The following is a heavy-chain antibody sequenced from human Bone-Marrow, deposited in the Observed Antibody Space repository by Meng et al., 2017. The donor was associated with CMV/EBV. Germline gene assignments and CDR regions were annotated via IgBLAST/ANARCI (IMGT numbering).Heavy chain of an antibody. CDR1: GFTFSSYA. Sequence: SLKISCAASGFTFSSYAMHWVRQAPGKGLEWVSVISYDGSNKYYADSVKGRFTISRDNSKNTLYLQMNSLRAEDTAVYYCARKPFRLGELSPFDYWGQGTLVTVSS. CDR2: ISYDGSNK. J-gene: IGHJ4*02. D-gene: IGHD3-16*02. CDR3: ARKPFRLGELSPFDY. V-gene: IGHV3-30*04.